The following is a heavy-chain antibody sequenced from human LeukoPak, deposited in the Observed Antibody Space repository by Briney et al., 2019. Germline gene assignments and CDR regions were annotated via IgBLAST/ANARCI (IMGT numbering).Heavy chain of an antibody. CDR3: VKRPCCGGSCTPGQFDI. J-gene: IGHJ4*02. Sequence: GGSLRLSCSASGFPFIIKTMFWVRQTPGRVLNSVSAYNRKGYSTNYSDSVKGRFTISRENSESPLFLEITRPRPEEKARYYFVKRPCCGGSCTPGQFDIWGLGAKVTVSS. CDR2: YNRKGYST. D-gene: IGHD2-15*01. V-gene: IGHV3-64D*06. CDR1: GFPFIIKT.